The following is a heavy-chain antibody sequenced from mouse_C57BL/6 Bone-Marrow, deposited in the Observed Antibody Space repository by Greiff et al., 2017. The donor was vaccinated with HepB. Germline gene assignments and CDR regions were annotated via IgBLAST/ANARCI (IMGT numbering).Heavy chain of an antibody. J-gene: IGHJ3*01. CDR2: ISDGGSYT. CDR1: GFTFSSYA. D-gene: IGHD2-14*01. Sequence: EVKLMESGGGLVKPGGSLKLSCAASGFTFSSYAMSWVRQTPEKRLEWVATISDGGSYTYYPDNVKGRFTISRDNAKNNLYLQMSHLKSEDTAMYYCASPSYYREAWFAYWGQGTRVTVSA. CDR3: ASPSYYREAWFAY. V-gene: IGHV5-4*03.